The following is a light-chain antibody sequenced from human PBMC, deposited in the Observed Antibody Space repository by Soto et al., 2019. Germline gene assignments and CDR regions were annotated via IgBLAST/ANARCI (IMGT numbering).Light chain of an antibody. CDR1: QSVVTY. J-gene: IGKJ5*01. CDR2: DAS. Sequence: EIVLTQSPATLSLSPGATATLSCRASQSVVTYLAWYQQKPGQAPRLLIYDASNRAAGIPARFSGSGSGTDFTLSISSIEPEDFAVYYWQQRFIWPPITFGQGTRLEIK. V-gene: IGKV3-11*01. CDR3: QQRFIWPPIT.